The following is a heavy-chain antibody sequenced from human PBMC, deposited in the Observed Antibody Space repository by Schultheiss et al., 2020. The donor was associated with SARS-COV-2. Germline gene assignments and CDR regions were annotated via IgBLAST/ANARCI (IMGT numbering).Heavy chain of an antibody. Sequence: GSLRLSCTVSGGSISSYYWSWIRQPAGKGLEWIGRIYTSGSTNYNPSLKSRVTISVDTSKNQFSLKLSSVTAADTAVYYCARRSGGGFDPWGQGTLVTVSS. V-gene: IGHV4-4*07. CDR2: IYTSGST. D-gene: IGHD2-15*01. CDR1: GGSISSYY. CDR3: ARRSGGGFDP. J-gene: IGHJ5*02.